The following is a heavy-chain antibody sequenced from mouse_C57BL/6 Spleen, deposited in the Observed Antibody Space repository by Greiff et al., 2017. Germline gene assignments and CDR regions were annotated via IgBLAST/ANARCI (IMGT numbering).Heavy chain of an antibody. CDR2: ISYDGSN. D-gene: IGHD1-1*01. Sequence: ESGPGLVKPSQSLSLTCSVTGYSITSGYYWNWIRQFPGNKLEWMGYISYDGSNNYNPSLKNRISITRDTSKNQFFLKLNSVTTEDTATYYCAREITTAVPYYFDYWGQGTTLTVSS. CDR3: AREITTAVPYYFDY. CDR1: GYSITSGYY. J-gene: IGHJ2*01. V-gene: IGHV3-6*01.